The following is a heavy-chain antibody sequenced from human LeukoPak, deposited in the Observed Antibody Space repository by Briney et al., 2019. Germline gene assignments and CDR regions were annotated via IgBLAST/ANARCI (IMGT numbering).Heavy chain of an antibody. J-gene: IGHJ6*03. V-gene: IGHV3-48*01. CDR2: ISVTTRTI. D-gene: IGHD3-10*01. CDR1: GFTFSSYS. Sequence: GGSLRLSCAASGFTFSSYSMNWVRQAPGKGLEWVSYISVTTRTIHYADSVKGRFTISRDNAKNSLYLQMNSLRAEDTAVYYCARSAPTVRGVIESIYMDVWGKGTTVTVSS. CDR3: ARSAPTVRGVIESIYMDV.